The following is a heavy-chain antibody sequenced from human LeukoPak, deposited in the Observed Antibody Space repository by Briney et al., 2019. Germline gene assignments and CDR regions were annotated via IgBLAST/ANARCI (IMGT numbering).Heavy chain of an antibody. CDR3: ARGSGTYGYYMDV. V-gene: IGHV3-48*01. CDR2: ISRSSSEI. J-gene: IGHJ6*04. Sequence: GGSLRLSCAASGFTLSSHRMNWVRQAPGKGLEWVSDISRSSSEIHYADSVTGRFTISRDNAKNSVYLQMNSLRVEDTAVYYCARGSGTYGYYMDVWGKGTTVTVSS. CDR1: GFTLSSHR. D-gene: IGHD1-26*01.